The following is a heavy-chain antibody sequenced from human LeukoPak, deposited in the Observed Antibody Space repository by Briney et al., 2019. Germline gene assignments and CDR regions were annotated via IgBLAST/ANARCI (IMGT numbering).Heavy chain of an antibody. CDR2: IYHSGST. J-gene: IGHJ4*02. CDR3: ARAWSGYFPFDY. Sequence: SETLSLTCTVSGYSISSGCYWGWIRPPPGKGLEWIGSIYHSGSTYYNPSLKSRVTISVDTSKNQFSLKLSSVTAADTAVYYCARAWSGYFPFDYWGQGTLVTVSS. CDR1: GYSISSGCY. D-gene: IGHD3-3*01. V-gene: IGHV4-38-2*02.